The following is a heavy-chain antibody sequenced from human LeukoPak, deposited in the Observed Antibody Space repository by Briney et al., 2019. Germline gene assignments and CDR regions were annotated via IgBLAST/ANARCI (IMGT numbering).Heavy chain of an antibody. CDR3: ARDFGDYGDYYFDY. V-gene: IGHV1-18*01. CDR1: GYTFTSYG. D-gene: IGHD4-17*01. CDR2: ISAYNGNT. Sequence: ASVKVSCKASGYTFTSYGISWVRQAPGQGLEWMGWISAYNGNTNYAQKLQGRVTMTTDTSTSTAYMELRSLRSDDTAVYYCARDFGDYGDYYFDYWGQGTLVTASS. J-gene: IGHJ4*02.